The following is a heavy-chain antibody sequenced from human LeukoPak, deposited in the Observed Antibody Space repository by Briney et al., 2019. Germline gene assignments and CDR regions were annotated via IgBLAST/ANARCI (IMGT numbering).Heavy chain of an antibody. J-gene: IGHJ6*03. Sequence: ASVKVSCKASGYTFTSYGISWVRQAPGQGLEWMGWISAYNGNTNYAQKLQGRVTMTTDTSTSTAYMELRNLRSDDTAVYYCARTDYYYYYMDVWGKGTTVTISS. CDR1: GYTFTSYG. V-gene: IGHV1-18*01. CDR2: ISAYNGNT. CDR3: ARTDYYYYYMDV.